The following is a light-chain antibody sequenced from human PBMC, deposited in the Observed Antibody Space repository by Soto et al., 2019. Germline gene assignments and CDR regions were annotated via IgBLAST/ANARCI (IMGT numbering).Light chain of an antibody. CDR2: NAS. CDR3: QQRHNWPRT. V-gene: IGKV3-11*01. J-gene: IGKJ1*01. CDR1: KSISKS. Sequence: EIVLTQSPDILSLSPGERATLSCRASKSISKSLVWYQQKPGQAPRLLIYNASNRATDIPVRFSGSGSGTDFTLTISGLAPEDFAVYYCQQRHNWPRTFGQGTKV.